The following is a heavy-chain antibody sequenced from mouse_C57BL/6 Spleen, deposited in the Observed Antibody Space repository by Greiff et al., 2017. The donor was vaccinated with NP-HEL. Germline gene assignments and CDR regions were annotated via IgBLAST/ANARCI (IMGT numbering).Heavy chain of an antibody. Sequence: VQLQQSGAELVRPGTSVKVSCKASGYAFTNYLIEWVKQRPGQGLEWIGVINPGSGGTNYNEKFKGKATLTADKSSSTAYMQLSSLTSEDSAVYFCARSGGYGFDYWGQGTTLTVSS. V-gene: IGHV1-54*01. J-gene: IGHJ2*01. CDR2: INPGSGGT. CDR3: ARSGGYGFDY. D-gene: IGHD1-1*02. CDR1: GYAFTNYL.